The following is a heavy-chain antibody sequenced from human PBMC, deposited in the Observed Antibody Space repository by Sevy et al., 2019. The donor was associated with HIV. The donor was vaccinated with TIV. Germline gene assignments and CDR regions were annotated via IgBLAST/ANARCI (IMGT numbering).Heavy chain of an antibody. D-gene: IGHD2-2*01. CDR3: ARSPPVVVVPGAPSWFDP. V-gene: IGHV4-34*01. CDR2: INESGIT. Sequence: SETLSLTCAVHAGSFSGYYWNWIRQLPGKGLEWIGEINESGITYYNPSLKSRVTISVDTSKKQVSLKLNAVTAVDSAVYFCARSPPVVVVPGAPSWFDPWGQGTLVTVSS. J-gene: IGHJ5*02. CDR1: AGSFSGYY.